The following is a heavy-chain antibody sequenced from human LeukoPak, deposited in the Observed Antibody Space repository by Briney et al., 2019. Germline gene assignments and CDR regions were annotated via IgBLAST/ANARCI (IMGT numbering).Heavy chain of an antibody. CDR3: ARDRMKKLGYCSSTSCYGIDV. CDR1: GGTFSSYA. J-gene: IGHJ6*04. CDR2: IIPIFGTA. D-gene: IGHD2-2*01. V-gene: IGHV1-69*01. Sequence: SVKVSCKASGGTFSSYAISWVRQAPGQGLEWMGGIIPIFGTANYAQKFQGRVTITADESTSTAYMELSSLRSEDTAVYYCARDRMKKLGYCSSTSCYGIDVWGKGTTVTVSS.